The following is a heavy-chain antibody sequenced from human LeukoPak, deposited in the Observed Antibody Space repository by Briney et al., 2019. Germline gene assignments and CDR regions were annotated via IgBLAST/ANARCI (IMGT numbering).Heavy chain of an antibody. CDR1: GGTFSSYA. D-gene: IGHD5-24*01. Sequence: SVKVSCKASGGTFSSYAISWVRQAPGQGLEWMGGIIPIFGTANYAQKFQGRVTITADESTSTAYMELSSLRSEDTAVYYCARDSPRGGYNPYFLDYWGQGTLVTVSS. CDR3: ARDSPRGGYNPYFLDY. V-gene: IGHV1-69*13. CDR2: IIPIFGTA. J-gene: IGHJ4*02.